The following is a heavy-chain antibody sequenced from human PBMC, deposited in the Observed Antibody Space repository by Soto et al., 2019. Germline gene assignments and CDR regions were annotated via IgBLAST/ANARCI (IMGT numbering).Heavy chain of an antibody. V-gene: IGHV5-10-1*01. CDR2: IDPSDSYT. Sequence: GESLKISCKVSGYSFTSYWISWLRQMPGKGLEWMGRIDPSDSYTNYSPSFQGHVTISADKSISTAYLQWSSLKASDTAMYYCARFPWYYYYGMDVWGQGTTVTVSS. CDR3: ARFPWYYYYGMDV. J-gene: IGHJ6*02. CDR1: GYSFTSYW.